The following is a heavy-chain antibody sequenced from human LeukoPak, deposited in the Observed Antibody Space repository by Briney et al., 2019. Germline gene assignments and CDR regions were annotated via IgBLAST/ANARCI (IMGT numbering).Heavy chain of an antibody. D-gene: IGHD3-10*01. V-gene: IGHV1-2*02. Sequence: GASVKVSCKASGYTFTGYYMHWVRQAPGQGLEWMGWINPNSGGTNYAQKFQGRVTMTRDTSISTAYMELSRLRSDDTAVYYCARDYYGSGSYPNNWFDPWGQGTLVTVSS. J-gene: IGHJ5*02. CDR2: INPNSGGT. CDR1: GYTFTGYY. CDR3: ARDYYGSGSYPNNWFDP.